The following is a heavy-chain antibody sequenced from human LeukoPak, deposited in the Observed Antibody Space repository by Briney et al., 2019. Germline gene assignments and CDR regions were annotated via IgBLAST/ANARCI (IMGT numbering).Heavy chain of an antibody. Sequence: GGSLRLSCAASGFTVSSNYMSWARQAPGKGLEWVSAINGSGVMTHYADSVKGRFSISRDNSKSTLYLQMNSLRAEDTAVYYCAKVLMMYAPWDYWGQGTLVTVSS. CDR2: INGSGVMT. CDR3: AKVLMMYAPWDY. D-gene: IGHD2-8*01. V-gene: IGHV3-23*01. CDR1: GFTVSSNY. J-gene: IGHJ4*02.